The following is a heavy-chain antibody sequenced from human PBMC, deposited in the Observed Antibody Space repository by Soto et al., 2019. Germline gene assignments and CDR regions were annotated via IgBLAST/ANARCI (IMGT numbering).Heavy chain of an antibody. CDR2: INGDGSAT. J-gene: IGHJ3*01. V-gene: IGHV3-74*01. Sequence: EVQLVESGGELIQPGGSLRLSCAASGFTFSTSWMHWVRQGPGKGLVWVSRINGDGSATNYADSVKGRFTISRDNARNTLYLQMTSLRADDTAVYYCARLNYDNDVWGQGTMVTVSS. CDR3: ARLNYDNDV. CDR1: GFTFSTSW. D-gene: IGHD3-22*01.